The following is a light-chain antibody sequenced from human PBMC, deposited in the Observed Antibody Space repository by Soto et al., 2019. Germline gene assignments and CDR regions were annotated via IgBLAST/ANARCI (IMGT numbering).Light chain of an antibody. Sequence: DIQMTQSPSTVSASVGDRVTITCRASQSIIRWLAWYQRKPGKAPNLLIYKASSLDSGVPSRFSGNGSGTEFTLTISSLQPDDFATYYCQQYNTYSTFGQGTRVEIK. V-gene: IGKV1-5*03. CDR1: QSIIRW. CDR2: KAS. CDR3: QQYNTYST. J-gene: IGKJ1*01.